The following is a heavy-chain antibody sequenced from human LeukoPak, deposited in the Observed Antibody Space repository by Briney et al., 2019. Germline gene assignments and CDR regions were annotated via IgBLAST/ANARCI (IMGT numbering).Heavy chain of an antibody. D-gene: IGHD3-16*02. CDR1: GFTFDDYA. V-gene: IGHV3-9*01. Sequence: PGRSLRLSCAASGFTFDDYAMHWVRQAPGKGLEWVPGISWNRGSIGYADSVKGRFTISRDNAKNSLYLQMNSLRAEDTALYYCAKDGSLSPWYFDYWGQGTLVTVSS. J-gene: IGHJ4*02. CDR2: ISWNRGSI. CDR3: AKDGSLSPWYFDY.